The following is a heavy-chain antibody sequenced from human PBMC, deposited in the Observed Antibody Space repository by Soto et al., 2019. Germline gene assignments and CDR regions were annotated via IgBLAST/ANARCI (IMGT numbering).Heavy chain of an antibody. CDR1: GGTFSSYT. J-gene: IGHJ3*02. CDR3: ARDTYYYGSGSANYAFDI. CDR2: IIPILGIA. D-gene: IGHD3-10*01. Sequence: QVQLVQSGAEVKKPGSSVKVSCKASGGTFSSYTISWVRQAPGQGLEWLGRIIPILGIANYAQTGQGRVTITADKSTSTGYMELRSLRSEDTAVYYCARDTYYYGSGSANYAFDIWGQGTMVTVSS. V-gene: IGHV1-69*02.